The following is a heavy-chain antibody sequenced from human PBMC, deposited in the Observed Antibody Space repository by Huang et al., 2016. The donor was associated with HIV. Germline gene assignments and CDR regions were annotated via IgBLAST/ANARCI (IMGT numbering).Heavy chain of an antibody. V-gene: IGHV5-51*01. Sequence: EVQLAQSGPEVKKPGESLKISCKGSGFSFTNYWIGWVRQMPGKGLEWMGIIYPGDSDTKYSSSFQGQVTISADKYISTAYLQWSSRKASDTAMYYCVRSTSGYYYRTDYWGQGTLVTVSS. D-gene: IGHD3-22*01. CDR3: VRSTSGYYYRTDY. J-gene: IGHJ4*02. CDR1: GFSFTNYW. CDR2: IYPGDSDT.